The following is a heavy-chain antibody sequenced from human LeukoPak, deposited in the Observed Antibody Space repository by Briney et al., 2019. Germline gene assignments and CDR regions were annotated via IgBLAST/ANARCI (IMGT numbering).Heavy chain of an antibody. V-gene: IGHV4-39*07. CDR2: IYYSGST. CDR3: ARDAIPSVLPINWFDP. CDR1: GGSISSSSYY. J-gene: IGHJ5*02. Sequence: SETLSLTCTVSGGSISSSSYYWGWIRQPPGKGLEWIVSIYYSGSTYYNPSLKSRVTISVDTSKNQFSLKLSSVTAADTAVYYCARDAIPSVLPINWFDPWGQGTLVTVSS. D-gene: IGHD2-2*02.